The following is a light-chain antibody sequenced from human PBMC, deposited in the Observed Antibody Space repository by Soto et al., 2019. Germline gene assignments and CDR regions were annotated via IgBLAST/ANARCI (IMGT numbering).Light chain of an antibody. J-gene: IGLJ3*02. CDR2: EVN. V-gene: IGLV2-23*02. Sequence: QSALTQPASVSGSPGQSITISCTGTSSDVGSYNFVSWYQHHPGKAPKLIIYEVNKRPSGVSNRFSGSKSGNTASLTISGLQAEDETDYYCCSYATTFTWVFGGGTQLTVL. CDR3: CSYATTFTWV. CDR1: SSDVGSYNF.